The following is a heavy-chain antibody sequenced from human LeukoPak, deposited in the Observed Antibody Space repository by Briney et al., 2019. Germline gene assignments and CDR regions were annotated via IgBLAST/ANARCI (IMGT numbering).Heavy chain of an antibody. D-gene: IGHD4-17*01. Sequence: TLSLTCTVSGGSISSSSYYWGWIRQPPGKALEWLALIYWDDDKRYSPSLKSRLTITKDTSKNQVVLTMTNMDPVDTATYYCAHRRGYGERYYYYYMDVWGKGTTVTVSS. CDR1: GGSISSSSYY. CDR3: AHRRGYGERYYYYYMDV. J-gene: IGHJ6*03. CDR2: IYWDDDK. V-gene: IGHV2-5*02.